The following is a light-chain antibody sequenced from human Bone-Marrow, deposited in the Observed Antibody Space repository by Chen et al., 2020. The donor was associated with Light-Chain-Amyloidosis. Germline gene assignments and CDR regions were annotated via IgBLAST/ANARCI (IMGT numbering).Light chain of an antibody. CDR1: SSDVGGDNH. J-gene: IGLJ1*01. CDR2: EVT. Sequence: QSALTQPASVSRSPGPSITISCTGTSSDVGGDNHVSWYQQHPDNAPKLMIYEVTNRPSWVPDRCSGSRSDNTASLTISGPQTEDEADYFCSSYTITNTLVFGSGTRVTVL. CDR3: SSYTITNTLV. V-gene: IGLV2-14*01.